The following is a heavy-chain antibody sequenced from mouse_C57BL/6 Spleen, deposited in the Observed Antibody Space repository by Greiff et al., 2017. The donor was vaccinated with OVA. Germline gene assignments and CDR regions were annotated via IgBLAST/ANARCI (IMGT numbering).Heavy chain of an antibody. CDR1: GFTFSDYG. D-gene: IGHD2-5*01. V-gene: IGHV5-17*01. CDR2: ISSGSSTI. J-gene: IGHJ1*03. Sequence: DVKLVESGGGLVKPGGSLKLSCAASGFTFSDYGMHWVRQAPEKGLEWVAYISSGSSTIYYADTVKGRFTISRDNAKNTLFLQMTSLRSEDTAMYYCARSKDYSNLYWYFDVWGTGTTVTVSS. CDR3: ARSKDYSNLYWYFDV.